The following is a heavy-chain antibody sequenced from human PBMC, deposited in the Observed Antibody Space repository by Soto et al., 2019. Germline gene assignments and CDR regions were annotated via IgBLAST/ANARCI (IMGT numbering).Heavy chain of an antibody. J-gene: IGHJ6*02. V-gene: IGHV1-8*01. CDR2: MNPNSGNT. Sequence: GASVKVSCKASGYTFTSYDINWVRQATGQGLEWMGWMNPNSGNTGYAQKFQGRVTMTTDESISTAYMELSSLRSEDTAVYYCASWLKGAGIGGNYYYGMDVWGQGTTVTVSS. D-gene: IGHD6-19*01. CDR1: GYTFTSYD. CDR3: ASWLKGAGIGGNYYYGMDV.